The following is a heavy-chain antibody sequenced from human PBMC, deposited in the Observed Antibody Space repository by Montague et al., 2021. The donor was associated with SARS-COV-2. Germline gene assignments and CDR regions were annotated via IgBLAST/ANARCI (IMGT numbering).Heavy chain of an antibody. Sequence: PALVKPTQTLTLTCTFSGFSLSTSGMCVSWIRQPPGKALVWLARIDWDDDKYYSTSLKTRLTISKDTSKNQVVLTMTNMDPVDTATYYCARETGTTVSLDYWGQGTLVTVS. CDR1: GFSLSTSGMC. CDR2: IDWDDDK. D-gene: IGHD1-7*01. CDR3: ARETGTTVSLDY. V-gene: IGHV2-70*11. J-gene: IGHJ4*02.